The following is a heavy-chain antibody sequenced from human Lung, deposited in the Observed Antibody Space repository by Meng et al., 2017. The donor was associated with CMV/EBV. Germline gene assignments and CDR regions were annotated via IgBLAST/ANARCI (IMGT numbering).Heavy chain of an antibody. J-gene: IGHJ4*02. D-gene: IGHD3-22*01. V-gene: IGHV3-11*04. CDR2: ISSSGHFI. CDR1: GFTFSDYY. Sequence: GGFLRLSCAASGFTFSDYYMSWVRQAPGKGLEWVSYISSSGHFIFYADSVKGRFTISRDNAKNSLFLRMNSLRAEDTAVYYCAKDFMFYCVSRGYPYFDSWGQGTLVTVSS. CDR3: AKDFMFYCVSRGYPYFDS.